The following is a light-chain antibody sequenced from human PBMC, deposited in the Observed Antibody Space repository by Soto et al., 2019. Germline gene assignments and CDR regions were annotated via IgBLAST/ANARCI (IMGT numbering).Light chain of an antibody. J-gene: IGKJ5*01. Sequence: LTQSPVTLSLSPGERANLSCRASQSFRGLLAWYQQKPGQAPRLLIYDAYNRATGIPPRFSGSGSGTDFTLTISSLEPEDSAVYYCQQRHMWPITFGQGTLLEI. CDR2: DAY. V-gene: IGKV3-11*01. CDR3: QQRHMWPIT. CDR1: QSFRGL.